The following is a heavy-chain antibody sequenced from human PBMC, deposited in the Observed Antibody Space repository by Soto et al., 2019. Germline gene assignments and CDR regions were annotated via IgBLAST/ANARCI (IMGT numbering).Heavy chain of an antibody. CDR1: GFSLSNPRMG. V-gene: IGHV2-26*01. Sequence: SGPTLVNPTETLTLTCTVSGFSLSNPRMGVSWIRQPPGKALQWLAHIFSNDDKSYNTPLKSSPTFTKDTSKSQVRPTMTTIDPVDTAPYYCARTLFSTSGYDNWFEHWRQGTLVTVPS. J-gene: IGHJ5*02. D-gene: IGHD2-2*01. CDR3: ARTLFSTSGYDNWFEH. CDR2: IFSNDDK.